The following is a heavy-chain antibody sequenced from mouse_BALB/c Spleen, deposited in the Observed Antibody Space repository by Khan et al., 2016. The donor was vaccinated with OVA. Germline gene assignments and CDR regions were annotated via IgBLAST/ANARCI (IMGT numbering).Heavy chain of an antibody. J-gene: IGHJ3*01. CDR2: ISTYYGDA. CDR1: GYRFTDFA. V-gene: IGHV1S137*01. D-gene: IGHD6-1*01. Sequence: QVQLQQSGAELVRPGVSVKISCKGSGYRFTDFAMHWVKQSPAKSLEWIGVISTYYGDANYNQNFKGKATMTVDKSSSTAYMELARLTSEDSAIYYCERGSGQCRFAYWGQGTLVTVSA. CDR3: ERGSGQCRFAY.